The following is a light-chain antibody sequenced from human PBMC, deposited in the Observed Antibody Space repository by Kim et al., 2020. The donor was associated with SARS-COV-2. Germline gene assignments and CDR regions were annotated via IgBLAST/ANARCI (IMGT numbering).Light chain of an antibody. CDR1: KLGDKY. CDR2: QDT. J-gene: IGLJ2*01. V-gene: IGLV3-1*01. Sequence: SYELTQPPSVSASPGQTASITCSGHKLGDKYACWYQQKPGQSPVLVIYQDTKRPSGIPERFAGSNSGNTATLTISGTQPMDEADYYCQAWDNSTVIFGGGTQLTVL. CDR3: QAWDNSTVI.